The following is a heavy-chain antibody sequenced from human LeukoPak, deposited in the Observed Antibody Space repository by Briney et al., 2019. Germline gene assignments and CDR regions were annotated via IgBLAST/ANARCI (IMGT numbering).Heavy chain of an antibody. CDR1: GGSISSSSYY. V-gene: IGHV4-39*01. Sequence: SETLSLTCTVSGGSISSSSYYWGWIRQPPGKGLKWIGNIYYSGSTYYNPSLKSRVTISVDTSKYQFSLRLSSVTAADTAVYYCARHPYSGYVDYWGQGALVTVSS. CDR3: ARHPYSGYVDY. CDR2: IYYSGST. D-gene: IGHD5-12*01. J-gene: IGHJ4*02.